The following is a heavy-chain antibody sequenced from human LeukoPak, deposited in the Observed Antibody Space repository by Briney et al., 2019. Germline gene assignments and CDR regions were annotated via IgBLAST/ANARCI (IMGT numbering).Heavy chain of an antibody. Sequence: SETLSLTCTVSGGSISSGSYCWGWIRQPPGKGLEWIGSIYNSGSTYYNPSLKSRVTISVDTSKNQFSLKLSSVTAADTAVYYCARGYSSWSEMINYYYYYYMDVWGKGTTVTVSS. D-gene: IGHD6-13*01. CDR1: GGSISSGSYC. CDR2: IYNSGST. J-gene: IGHJ6*03. V-gene: IGHV4-39*07. CDR3: ARGYSSWSEMINYYYYYYMDV.